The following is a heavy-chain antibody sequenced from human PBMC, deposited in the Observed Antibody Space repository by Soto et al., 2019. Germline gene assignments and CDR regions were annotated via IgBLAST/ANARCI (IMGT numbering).Heavy chain of an antibody. J-gene: IGHJ6*01. CDR2: IWYDGSKI. Sequence: GGSLRLSCAASGFTFGTYGMHWVRQAPGKGLEWVAVIWYDGSKIYYADSVKGRFTISRDNSKSTLYLQMNSLRAEDTAVYYCARPLEQHQLGFGMDVWGQGSPVTVSS. CDR3: ARPLEQHQLGFGMDV. CDR1: GFTFGTYG. V-gene: IGHV3-33*01. D-gene: IGHD6-13*01.